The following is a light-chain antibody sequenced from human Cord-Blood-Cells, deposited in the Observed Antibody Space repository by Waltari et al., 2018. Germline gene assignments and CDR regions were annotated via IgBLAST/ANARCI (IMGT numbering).Light chain of an antibody. CDR2: GKN. V-gene: IGLV3-19*01. CDR1: SLRSYY. CDR3: NSRDSSGNHWV. Sequence: SSELTQDPAVSVALGQTVRITCQGDSLRSYYASWYQQKPGQAPVLVIYGKNNRPSGIPDRFSGSSSGKTASLTNTGAQAEDEADYYCNSRDSSGNHWVFGGGTKLTVL. J-gene: IGLJ3*02.